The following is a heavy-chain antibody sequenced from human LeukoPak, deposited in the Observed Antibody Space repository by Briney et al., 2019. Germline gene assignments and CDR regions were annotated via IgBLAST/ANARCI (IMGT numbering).Heavy chain of an antibody. Sequence: ASVKVSCKASGYTFTSYYMHWVRQAPGQGLEWMGIINPSGGSTSYAQKFQGRVTMTRDTSTSTVYMELSSLRSEDTAVYYCARGRRPITMIVVPNAFDIWGQGTMVTVSS. V-gene: IGHV1-46*01. CDR2: INPSGGST. CDR1: GYTFTSYY. J-gene: IGHJ3*02. D-gene: IGHD3-22*01. CDR3: ARGRRPITMIVVPNAFDI.